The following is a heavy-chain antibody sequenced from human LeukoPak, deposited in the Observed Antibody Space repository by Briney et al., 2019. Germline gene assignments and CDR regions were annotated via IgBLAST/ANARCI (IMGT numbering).Heavy chain of an antibody. CDR1: GFTFSSYS. CDR3: ARDVLLRGSYYYYGMDV. Sequence: GGSLRLSCAASGFTFSSYSMNWVRQAPGKGLEWVSSISSSSSYIYYADSVKGRFTISRDNAKNSLYLQMNSLRAEDTAVYYCARDVLLRGSYYYYGMDVWGQGTTVTVSS. V-gene: IGHV3-21*01. CDR2: ISSSSSYI. J-gene: IGHJ6*02. D-gene: IGHD2-15*01.